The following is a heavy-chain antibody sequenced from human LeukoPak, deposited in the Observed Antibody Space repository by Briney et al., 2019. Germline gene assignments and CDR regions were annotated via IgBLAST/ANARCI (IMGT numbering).Heavy chain of an antibody. J-gene: IGHJ3*02. CDR3: ARDYGSGSSGGAFDI. V-gene: IGHV3-66*02. D-gene: IGHD3-10*01. CDR2: IYSGGST. Sequence: GGSLRLSCAASGFTVSSNYMSWVRQAPGKGLEWVSVIYSGGSTYYADSVKGRFTISRDNSKNTLYLQMNSLRAEDTAVYYCARDYGSGSSGGAFDIWGQGTMVTVSS. CDR1: GFTVSSNY.